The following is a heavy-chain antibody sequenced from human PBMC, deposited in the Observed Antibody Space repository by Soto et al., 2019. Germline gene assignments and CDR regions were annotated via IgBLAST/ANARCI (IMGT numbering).Heavy chain of an antibody. CDR3: AKISPKGYCSSTSCPLDY. J-gene: IGHJ4*02. CDR1: GFTFSSYA. V-gene: IGHV3-23*01. D-gene: IGHD2-2*01. CDR2: ISGSGGST. Sequence: EVQLLESGGGLVQPGGSLRLSCAASGFTFSSYAMSWVRQAPGKGLEWVSAISGSGGSTYYADSVKGRFTISRDNSKNTLYLQMNSLRAEDTAVYYCAKISPKGYCSSTSCPLDYWGQGTLVTVSS.